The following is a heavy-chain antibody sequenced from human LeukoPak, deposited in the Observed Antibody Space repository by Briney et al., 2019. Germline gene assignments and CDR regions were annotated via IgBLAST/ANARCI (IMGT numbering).Heavy chain of an antibody. V-gene: IGHV4-4*07. CDR3: ARDLYYYDSSGYYYYYYYMDV. D-gene: IGHD3-22*01. CDR1: GGSISSYY. CDR2: IYTSRST. Sequence: PSETLSLTCTVSGGSISSYYWSWIPQPAGKGLEWIGRIYTSRSTNYNLSLKSRVTMSVDTSKNQFSLKLSSVTAADTAVYYCARDLYYYDSSGYYYYYYYMDVWGKGTTVTVSS. J-gene: IGHJ6*03.